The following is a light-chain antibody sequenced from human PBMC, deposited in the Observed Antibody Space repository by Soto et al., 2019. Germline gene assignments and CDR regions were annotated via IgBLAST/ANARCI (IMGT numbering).Light chain of an antibody. CDR3: QQYNYWPPWT. CDR1: QSVRSN. J-gene: IGKJ1*01. CDR2: DAS. V-gene: IGKV3-15*01. Sequence: EIVMPQSPVTLSVSPGERATLSCRASQSVRSNLAWYQQKPGQAPRLLMYDASTRATGIPARFSGSGSGTEFTLTISSLQSEDFAVYYCQQYNYWPPWTFGQGTKV.